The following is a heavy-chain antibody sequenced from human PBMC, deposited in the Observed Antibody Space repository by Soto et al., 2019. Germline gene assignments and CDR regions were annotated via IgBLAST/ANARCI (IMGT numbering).Heavy chain of an antibody. D-gene: IGHD6-6*01. J-gene: IGHJ4*02. CDR2: INYRGYT. CDR3: ARQLIMTPLEARPWKFDS. Sequence: LSLTCSVSGVSMTSSSYYWGWIRQSPGRGLEWLGSINYRGYTDYNTALRSRLTISVDTSKSQISLRLSSVTASDTSVYYCARQLIMTPLEARPWKFDSWGQGILVTVSS. CDR1: GVSMTSSSYY. V-gene: IGHV4-39*01.